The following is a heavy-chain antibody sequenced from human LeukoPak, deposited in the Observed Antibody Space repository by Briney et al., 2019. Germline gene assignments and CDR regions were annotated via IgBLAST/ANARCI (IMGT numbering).Heavy chain of an antibody. D-gene: IGHD3-10*01. J-gene: IGHJ6*03. Sequence: SETLSLTCAVYGGSFSGYYWSWIRQPPGKGLEWIGEINHSGSTNYNPSLESRVTISADTSKNQFSLKLSSVTAADTAVYYCAKYGSGSYSENYYMDVWGKGTTVTVSS. CDR3: AKYGSGSYSENYYMDV. CDR1: GGSFSGYY. CDR2: INHSGST. V-gene: IGHV4-34*01.